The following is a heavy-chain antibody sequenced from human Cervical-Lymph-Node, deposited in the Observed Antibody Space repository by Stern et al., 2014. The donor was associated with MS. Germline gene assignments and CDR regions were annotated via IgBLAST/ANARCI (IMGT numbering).Heavy chain of an antibody. CDR3: ARDHYYDSSGYPDY. CDR1: GFTFSSYG. J-gene: IGHJ4*02. V-gene: IGHV3-33*01. CDR2: IWYDGSNK. Sequence: MQLVESGGGVVQPGRSLRLSCAASGFTFSSYGMHWVRQAPGKGLEWVAVIWYDGSNKYYADSVKGRFTISRDNSKNTLYLQMNSLRAEDTAVYYCARDHYYDSSGYPDYWGQGTLVTVSS. D-gene: IGHD3-22*01.